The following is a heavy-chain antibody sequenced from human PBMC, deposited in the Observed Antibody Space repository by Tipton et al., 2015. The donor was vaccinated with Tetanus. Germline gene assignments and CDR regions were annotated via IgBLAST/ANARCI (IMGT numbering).Heavy chain of an antibody. J-gene: IGHJ6*02. CDR1: GYTFTSYA. CDR2: INTNTGNP. V-gene: IGHV7-4-1*02. Sequence: QLVQSGPEVKKPGASVKVSCKASGYTFTSYAMNWVRQAPGQGLEWMGWINTNTGNPTYAQGFTGRFVFSLDTSVSTAYLQISSLTAEDTAVYYCARDPPPVRGVYYGMDVWGQGTTVTVSS. D-gene: IGHD3-10*01. CDR3: ARDPPPVRGVYYGMDV.